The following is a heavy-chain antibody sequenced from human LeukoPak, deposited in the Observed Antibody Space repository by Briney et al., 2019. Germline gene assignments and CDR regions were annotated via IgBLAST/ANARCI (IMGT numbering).Heavy chain of an antibody. CDR3: ARDLKRGYSSGRYSWGTGSSNDY. V-gene: IGHV1-18*01. J-gene: IGHJ4*02. CDR2: ISAYNGNT. CDR1: GYTFSSYG. Sequence: ASVKASCKASGYTFSSYGISWVRQAPGQGLEWMGWISAYNGNTNYAQNLQGRVTMTTDTSTSTAYMELRSLRSDDTAVYYCARDLKRGYSSGRYSWGTGSSNDYWGQGTLVTVSS. D-gene: IGHD6-19*01.